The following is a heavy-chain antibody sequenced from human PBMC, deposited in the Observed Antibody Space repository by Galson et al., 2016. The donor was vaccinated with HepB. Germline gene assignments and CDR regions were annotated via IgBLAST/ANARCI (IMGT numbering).Heavy chain of an antibody. Sequence: SLRLSCAASGFTFSDYYMSWIRQAPGKGLEWVSYISSSGSVIYYADSVMGRFTISRDNAKNSLFLQMNSLRAEDTAIYYCARTLDILTGYYFDYWGQGTLVTVSS. J-gene: IGHJ4*02. V-gene: IGHV3-11*04. CDR2: ISSSGSVI. CDR1: GFTFSDYY. CDR3: ARTLDILTGYYFDY. D-gene: IGHD3-9*01.